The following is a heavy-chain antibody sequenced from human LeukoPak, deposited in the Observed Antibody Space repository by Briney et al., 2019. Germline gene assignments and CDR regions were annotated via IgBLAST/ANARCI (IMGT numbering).Heavy chain of an antibody. Sequence: ASVKVSCKASGGTFSSYAISWVRQAPGQGLEWMGGSIPIFGTANYAQKFQCRGTITADESTSTAYMERRSLRYEDTAVYYCARGVTSTHLYYFAYWGQGILVTVSS. J-gene: IGHJ4*02. V-gene: IGHV1-69*13. D-gene: IGHD4-11*01. CDR3: ARGVTSTHLYYFAY. CDR1: GGTFSSYA. CDR2: SIPIFGTA.